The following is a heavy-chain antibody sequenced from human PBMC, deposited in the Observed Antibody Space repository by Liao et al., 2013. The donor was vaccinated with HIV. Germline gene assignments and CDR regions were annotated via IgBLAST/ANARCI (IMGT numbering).Heavy chain of an antibody. V-gene: IGHV4-39*07. CDR1: GGSISSSNYY. CDR2: IFYSGST. Sequence: QLQLQESGPGLVKPSETLSLTCTVSGGSISSSNYYWGWIRQPPGKGLEWIGSIFYSGSTYYNPSLKSRVTISVDTSNNQFSLKVTSVTAADTAFYYCARDSLYDFWSGYYPGRFDPWGQGTLVTVSS. D-gene: IGHD3-3*01. J-gene: IGHJ5*02. CDR3: ARDSLYDFWSGYYPGRFDP.